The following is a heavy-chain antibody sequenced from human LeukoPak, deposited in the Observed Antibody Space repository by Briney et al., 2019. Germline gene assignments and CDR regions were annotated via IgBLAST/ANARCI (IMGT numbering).Heavy chain of an antibody. V-gene: IGHV1-2*06. Sequence: ASVKVSCKASGYTFTGYYMHWVRQAPGQGLEWMGRINPNSGDTNYAQKFQGRLTMTRYTSISTAYMELSRLRSDDTAVYYCAREKGNGITIFGVVTTLHGRSLAYWGQGTLVTVSS. J-gene: IGHJ4*02. CDR3: AREKGNGITIFGVVTTLHGRSLAY. CDR1: GYTFTGYY. CDR2: INPNSGDT. D-gene: IGHD3-3*01.